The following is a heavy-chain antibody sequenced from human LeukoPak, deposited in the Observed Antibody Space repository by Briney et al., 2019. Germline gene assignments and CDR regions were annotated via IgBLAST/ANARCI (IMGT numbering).Heavy chain of an antibody. Sequence: SETLSLTCAVYGGSFSGYYWSWIRQPPGKGLEWIGEINHSGSTNYNPSLKSRVTISVDTSKNQSSLKLSSVTAADTAVYYCARRVSYDFWSGYSGYFDYWGQGTLVTVSS. CDR1: GGSFSGYY. D-gene: IGHD3-3*01. V-gene: IGHV4-34*01. CDR3: ARRVSYDFWSGYSGYFDY. CDR2: INHSGST. J-gene: IGHJ4*02.